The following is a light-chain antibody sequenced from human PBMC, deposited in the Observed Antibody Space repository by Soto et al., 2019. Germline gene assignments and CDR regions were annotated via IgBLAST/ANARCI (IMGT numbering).Light chain of an antibody. CDR3: QQYNTYWT. V-gene: IGKV1-5*01. CDR1: QNVNNW. CDR2: DAS. Sequence: DIQITQFPSALSASVGDRVTITCRASQNVNNWLAWYQHKPGKAPQLLIYDASVLETGVPSRFSGSGSGTEFTLAISGLQSDDFATYSCQQYNTYWTFGPGTKVDI. J-gene: IGKJ1*01.